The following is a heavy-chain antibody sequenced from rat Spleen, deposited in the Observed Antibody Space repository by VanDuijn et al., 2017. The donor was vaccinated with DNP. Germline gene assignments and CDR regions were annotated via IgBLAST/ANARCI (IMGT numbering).Heavy chain of an antibody. V-gene: IGHV5-7*01. CDR2: ISYDGGGT. D-gene: IGHD4-3*01. CDR1: GFTFSDYG. Sequence: EVHLVESGGGLVQPGSSLTVSCVASGFTFSDYGMAWVRQAPKKGLEWVATISYDGGGTFYRDSVKGRFTISRDNAKSTLYLQMDSLRSEDTATYYCARWNSGHFDYWGQGVMVSVSS. CDR3: ARWNSGHFDY. J-gene: IGHJ2*01.